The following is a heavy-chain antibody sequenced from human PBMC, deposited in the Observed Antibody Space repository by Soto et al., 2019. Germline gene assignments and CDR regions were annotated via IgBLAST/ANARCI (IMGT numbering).Heavy chain of an antibody. Sequence: ASVKVSCKASGGTFSSYAISWVRQAPGQGLEWMGGIIPIFGTANYAQKFQGRVTITADESTSTAYMELSSLRSEDTAVYYCARDSSAYVTSGYYLKWFDLWGQGTLVTVSS. CDR3: ARDSSAYVTSGYYLKWFDL. CDR2: IIPIFGTA. J-gene: IGHJ5*02. CDR1: GGTFSSYA. D-gene: IGHD3-22*01. V-gene: IGHV1-69*13.